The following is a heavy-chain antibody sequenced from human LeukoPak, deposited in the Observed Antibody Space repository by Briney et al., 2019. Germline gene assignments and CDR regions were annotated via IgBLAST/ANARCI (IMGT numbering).Heavy chain of an antibody. Sequence: SGTLSLTCAVSGGSISSSNWWSWVRQPPGKGLEWIGVIYRRGSTNYNPSLKSRVTISVDKSKNQFSLKLSSVTAADTAVYYCARVPMRYYDSSGYYPDAFDIWGQGTMVTVSS. CDR1: GGSISSSNW. J-gene: IGHJ3*02. CDR3: ARVPMRYYDSSGYYPDAFDI. D-gene: IGHD3-22*01. V-gene: IGHV4-4*02. CDR2: IYRRGST.